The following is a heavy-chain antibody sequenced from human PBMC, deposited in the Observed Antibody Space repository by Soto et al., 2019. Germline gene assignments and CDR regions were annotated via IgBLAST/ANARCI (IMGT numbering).Heavy chain of an antibody. CDR2: ISGSGGST. V-gene: IGHV3-23*01. D-gene: IGHD1-7*01. CDR3: AKEWSNLNYDRIWFDP. Sequence: GGSLRLSCAASGFTFSSYAMSWVRQAPGKGLEWVSAISGSGGSTYYADSVKGRFTISRDNSKNTLYLQMNSLRAEDTAVYYCAKEWSNLNYDRIWFDPWCQGTLVTVSS. J-gene: IGHJ5*02. CDR1: GFTFSSYA.